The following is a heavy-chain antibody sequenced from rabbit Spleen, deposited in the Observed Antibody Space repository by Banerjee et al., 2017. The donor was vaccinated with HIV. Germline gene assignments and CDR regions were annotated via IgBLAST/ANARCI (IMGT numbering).Heavy chain of an antibody. CDR2: IYTGSGDT. Sequence: QSLEESGGDLVKPGASLTLTCTASGFSFSSSYYMCWVRQAPGKGLEWIGYIYTGSGDTAYASWAKGRFTISKPSSTTVTLKMTSLTAADTATYFCARGWNYGSRLNIWGQGTLVTVS. CDR1: GFSFSSSYY. CDR3: ARGWNYGSRLNI. D-gene: IGHD6-1*01. J-gene: IGHJ3*01. V-gene: IGHV1S40*01.